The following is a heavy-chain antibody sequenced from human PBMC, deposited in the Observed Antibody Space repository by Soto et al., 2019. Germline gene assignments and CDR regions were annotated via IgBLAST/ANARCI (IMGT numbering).Heavy chain of an antibody. CDR1: GFRFEDYA. CDR2: IAWNSDII. Sequence: EVQLVESGGGLVQPGRSLRLSCAASGFRFEDYAMHWVRQAPGKGLEWVSGIAWNSDIIGYADSVKGRFTISRDNGKNSLYLQMNSLRPEDTALYYCAKDHYGSAIYCMDVWGQGTTVTVSS. V-gene: IGHV3-9*01. CDR3: AKDHYGSAIYCMDV. D-gene: IGHD3-10*01. J-gene: IGHJ6*02.